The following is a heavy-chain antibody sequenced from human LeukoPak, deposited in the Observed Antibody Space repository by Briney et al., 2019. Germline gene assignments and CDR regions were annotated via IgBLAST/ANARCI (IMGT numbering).Heavy chain of an antibody. J-gene: IGHJ6*02. D-gene: IGHD3-10*01. CDR2: VSRITSYI. V-gene: IGHV3-21*01. CDR3: ARDLITPSGYGMDV. CDR1: GXTFSSYT. Sequence: GGSLRLSCAAFGXTFSSYTMTWVRQAPGKGLEWVSSVSRITSYIYYADSVKGRFTISRDNAKNSLYLQMNSLRAEDTAVYYCARDLITPSGYGMDVWGQRTTVTVSS.